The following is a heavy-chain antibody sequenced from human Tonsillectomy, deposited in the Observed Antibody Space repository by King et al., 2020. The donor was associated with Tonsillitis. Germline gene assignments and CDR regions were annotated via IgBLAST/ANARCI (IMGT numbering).Heavy chain of an antibody. J-gene: IGHJ3*02. CDR2: IYWDNDT. D-gene: IGHD5-12*01. Sequence: TLQESGPTLVKPPETLTLTCTFSGFSLITSGVGVGWIRQPPGKALEWLALIYWDNDTRYSPSLKSRLTITKDTSRNKVVITMTNMDPVDTATYFCARRHSGLLVAAPIRDAFDIWGQGTMVTVSS. CDR1: GFSLITSGVG. V-gene: IGHV2-5*02. CDR3: ARRHSGLLVAAPIRDAFDI.